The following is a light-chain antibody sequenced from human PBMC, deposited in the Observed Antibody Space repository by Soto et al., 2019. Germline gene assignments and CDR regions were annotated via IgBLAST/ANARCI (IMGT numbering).Light chain of an antibody. Sequence: EIVWTQSPASLSLSPGERATLSCRSSQSVSSYLAWYQQKPGQAPRLLIYDASNRATGIPARFSGSGSRTDFTLTISGLQSEDAAIYYCQQYQTWPRTFGQGTKVDI. V-gene: IGKV3-11*01. CDR1: QSVSSY. CDR2: DAS. CDR3: QQYQTWPRT. J-gene: IGKJ1*01.